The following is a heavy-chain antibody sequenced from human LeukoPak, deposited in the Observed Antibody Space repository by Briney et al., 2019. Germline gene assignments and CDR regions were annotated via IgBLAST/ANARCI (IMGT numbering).Heavy chain of an antibody. Sequence: GGSLRLSCVGSGFSLSEYGIHGVRQAPGKGLGWVAVVSYDGGQKYYADSVKGRFTISRETSRDTVSLEMNSLRVEDAAVYYCARDRINMMVLGHDSGLDCWGQGTLVTVSS. D-gene: IGHD3-22*01. V-gene: IGHV3-30*19. CDR2: VSYDGGQK. J-gene: IGHJ4*02. CDR3: ARDRINMMVLGHDSGLDC. CDR1: GFSLSEYG.